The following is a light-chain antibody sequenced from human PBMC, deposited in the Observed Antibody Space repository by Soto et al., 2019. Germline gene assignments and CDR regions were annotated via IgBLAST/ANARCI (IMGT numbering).Light chain of an antibody. CDR2: KAS. Sequence: DIQMTQSPSTLSGSVGDRVTITCRASQTIGSWLAWYQQKPGKAPKLLIYKASTLKSGVPSRFSCSVSGTEFTLTISSLQPDDFAPYYCQHYNSYSEALGQGTKVDIK. J-gene: IGKJ1*01. V-gene: IGKV1-5*03. CDR3: QHYNSYSEA. CDR1: QTIGSW.